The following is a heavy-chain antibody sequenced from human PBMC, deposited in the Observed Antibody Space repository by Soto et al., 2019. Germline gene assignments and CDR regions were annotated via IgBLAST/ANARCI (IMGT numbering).Heavy chain of an antibody. CDR3: ARAKVVAATYWFDP. CDR2: ISAYNGNT. J-gene: IGHJ5*02. CDR1: GYTFTSYG. Sequence: QVQLVQSGAEVKKPGASVKVSCKASGYTFTSYGINWVRQAPGQGLEWMGWISAYNGNTNYAQKLQGIDTMTTDTSPSTAYMELRSLRSDDTAVYYCARAKVVAATYWFDPWGQGTLVTVSS. D-gene: IGHD2-15*01. V-gene: IGHV1-18*01.